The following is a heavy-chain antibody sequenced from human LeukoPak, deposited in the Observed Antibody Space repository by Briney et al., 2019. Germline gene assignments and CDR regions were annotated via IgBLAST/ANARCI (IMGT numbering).Heavy chain of an antibody. D-gene: IGHD6-19*01. CDR3: ATSHSSGWYYFDY. V-gene: IGHV1-69*13. Sequence: SVKVSCTASGGTFSSYAISWVRQAPGQGLEWMGGIIPIFGTANYAQKFQGRVTITADESTSTAYMELSSLRSEDTAVYYCATSHSSGWYYFDYWGQGTLVTVSS. CDR2: IIPIFGTA. CDR1: GGTFSSYA. J-gene: IGHJ4*02.